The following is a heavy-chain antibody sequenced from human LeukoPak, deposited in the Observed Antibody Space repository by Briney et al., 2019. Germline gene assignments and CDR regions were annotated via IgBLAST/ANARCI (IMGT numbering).Heavy chain of an antibody. V-gene: IGHV1-2*02. Sequence: ASVKVSCKASGYTFTGYYMHWVRQAPGQGLEWMGWINPNSGDTNSAQKFQGRVTMTRDTSISTAYMELSRLRSDDTAVYYCAKVSEGGVWFDPWGQGTLVTVSS. CDR1: GYTFTGYY. CDR2: INPNSGDT. J-gene: IGHJ5*02. CDR3: AKVSEGGVWFDP. D-gene: IGHD1-14*01.